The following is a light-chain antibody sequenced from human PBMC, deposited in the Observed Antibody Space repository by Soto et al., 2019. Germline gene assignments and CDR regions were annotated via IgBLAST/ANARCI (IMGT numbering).Light chain of an antibody. V-gene: IGLV2-23*01. CDR3: CSYAGSSTF. CDR1: SSDVGSYNL. Sequence: QSALTQPASVSGSPGQSITISCTGTSSDVGSYNLVSWYQQHPGKAPKLMIYEGSKRPSGVSNRFSGSKSGNTASLTISWLQAEDEADYYCCSYAGSSTFFCGGTKVTVL. J-gene: IGLJ2*01. CDR2: EGS.